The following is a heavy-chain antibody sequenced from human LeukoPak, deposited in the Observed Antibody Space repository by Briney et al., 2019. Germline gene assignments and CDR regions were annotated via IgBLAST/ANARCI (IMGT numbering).Heavy chain of an antibody. CDR3: ARDREIHYSDSSPDY. D-gene: IGHD6-13*01. CDR1: GFTFSSYA. CDR2: ISYDGSNK. J-gene: IGHJ4*02. Sequence: PGGSLRLSCAASGFTFSSYAMHWVRQAPGKGLEWVAVISYDGSNKYYADSVKGRFTISRDNSKNTLYLQMNSLRAEDTAVYYCARDREIHYSDSSPDYWGQGTLVTVSS. V-gene: IGHV3-30-3*01.